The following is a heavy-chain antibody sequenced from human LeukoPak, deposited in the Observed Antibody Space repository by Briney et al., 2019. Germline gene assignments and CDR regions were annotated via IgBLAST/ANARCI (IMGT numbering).Heavy chain of an antibody. CDR1: GYTFTSYG. CDR2: INPSDGAT. V-gene: IGHV1-46*01. D-gene: IGHD1-14*01. Sequence: VASVTVSYKASGYTFTSYGISWVRQAPGQGLAWMGIINPSDGATSSAQKFQGRVIMTRDTSTSTVYMDLSSLRSEDTAVYYCARAADKETNTLNWLAPWGQGTLVTVSS. J-gene: IGHJ5*02. CDR3: ARAADKETNTLNWLAP.